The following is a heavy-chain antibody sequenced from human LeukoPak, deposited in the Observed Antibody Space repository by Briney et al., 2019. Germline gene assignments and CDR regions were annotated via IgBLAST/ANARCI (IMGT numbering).Heavy chain of an antibody. CDR2: IYYSGST. CDR1: GGSFSGYY. Sequence: PSETLSLTCAVYGGSFSGYYWSWIRQPPGKGLEWIGSIYYSGSTYYNPSLKSRVTISVDTSKNQFSLKLSSVTAADTAVYYCARKAVAGTRVIDYWGQGTLVTVSS. J-gene: IGHJ4*02. CDR3: ARKAVAGTRVIDY. V-gene: IGHV4-34*01. D-gene: IGHD6-19*01.